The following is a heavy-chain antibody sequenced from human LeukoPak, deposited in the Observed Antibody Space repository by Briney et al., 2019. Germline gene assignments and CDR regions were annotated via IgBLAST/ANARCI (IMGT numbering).Heavy chain of an antibody. CDR3: ARPIAGATHAFDI. Sequence: SQTLSLTCTVSGGSISSGGYYWSWIRQPPGKGLEWIGYIYHSGSTYYNPSLKSRVTISVDRSKNRFSLKLSSVTAADTAVYYCARPIAGATHAFDIWGQGTMVTVS. CDR1: GGSISSGGYY. V-gene: IGHV4-30-2*01. D-gene: IGHD1-26*01. CDR2: IYHSGST. J-gene: IGHJ3*02.